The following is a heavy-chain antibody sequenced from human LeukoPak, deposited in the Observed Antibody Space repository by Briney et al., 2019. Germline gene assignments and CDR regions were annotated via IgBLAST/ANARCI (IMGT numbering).Heavy chain of an antibody. CDR1: GFTFSSYS. V-gene: IGHV3-21*01. CDR3: ARDGDRRSTSCRTDYYYYYGMDV. J-gene: IGHJ6*04. Sequence: GGSLRLSCAASGFTFSSYSMNWVRQAPGKGLEWVSSISSSSSYIYYADSVKGRFTISRDNAKNSLYLQMNSLRAEDTAVYYCARDGDRRSTSCRTDYYYYYGMDVWGKGTTVTVSS. CDR2: ISSSSSYI. D-gene: IGHD2-2*01.